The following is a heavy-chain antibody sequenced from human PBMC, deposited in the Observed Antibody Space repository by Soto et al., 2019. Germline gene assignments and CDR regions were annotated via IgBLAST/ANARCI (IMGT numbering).Heavy chain of an antibody. CDR1: GFTFSNYW. D-gene: IGHD2-21*01. J-gene: IGHJ4*02. V-gene: IGHV3-74*01. Sequence: GGSLRLSCAASGFTFSNYWMHWVRQAPGKGLVWVSRINSDGSSTSYADSVKGRFTISRDNAKNTLDLQMNSLRAEDTAVYYCGRLTGWGCGGDCHPTAVDYWGQGTLVTVSS. CDR2: INSDGSST. CDR3: GRLTGWGCGGDCHPTAVDY.